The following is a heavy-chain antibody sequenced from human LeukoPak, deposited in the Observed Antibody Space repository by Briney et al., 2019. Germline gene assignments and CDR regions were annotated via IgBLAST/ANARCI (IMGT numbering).Heavy chain of an antibody. Sequence: ASVKVSCKASGYTFTSYGISWVRQAPGQGLEWMGWINPDSGAPRYAQKFQGRVTMTRDTSISTAYMELSRLRSDDTAVYYCTSLEDSFDYWGQGTLVTVSS. CDR3: TSLEDSFDY. CDR2: INPDSGAP. D-gene: IGHD3-3*01. V-gene: IGHV1-2*02. CDR1: GYTFTSYG. J-gene: IGHJ4*02.